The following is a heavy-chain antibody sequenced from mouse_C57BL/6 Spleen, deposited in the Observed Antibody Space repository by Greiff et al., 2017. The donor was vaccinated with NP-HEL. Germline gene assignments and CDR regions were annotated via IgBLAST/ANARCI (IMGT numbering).Heavy chain of an antibody. CDR3: ARTPHYNPWFAY. J-gene: IGHJ3*01. D-gene: IGHD1-3*01. Sequence: EVKLQESGPGLVKPSQSLSLTCSVTGYSITSGYYWNWIRQFPGNKLEWMGYISYDGSNNYNPSLKNRISITRDTSKNQFFLKLNSVTTEDTATYYCARTPHYNPWFAYWGQGTLVTVSA. CDR1: GYSITSGYY. V-gene: IGHV3-6*01. CDR2: ISYDGSN.